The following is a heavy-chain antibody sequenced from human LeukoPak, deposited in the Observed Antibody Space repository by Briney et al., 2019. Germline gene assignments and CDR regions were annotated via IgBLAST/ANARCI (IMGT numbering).Heavy chain of an antibody. Sequence: GGSLRLSCAGSGFTFSSYEMNWVRQAPGKGLEWVSHISSRGDTIYYADSVRGRFTLYRDNARNSLYLQMNSLRAEDTAVYYCARGYASAWCDYWGQGALVTVSS. CDR3: ARGYASAWCDY. CDR1: GFTFSSYE. V-gene: IGHV3-48*03. CDR2: ISSRGDTI. J-gene: IGHJ4*02. D-gene: IGHD6-19*01.